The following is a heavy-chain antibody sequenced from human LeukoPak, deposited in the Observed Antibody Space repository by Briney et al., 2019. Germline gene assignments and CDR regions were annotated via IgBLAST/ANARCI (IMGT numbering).Heavy chain of an antibody. J-gene: IGHJ4*02. CDR2: TYYRSKWYN. CDR3: ARETADCSSTSCYHFDY. Sequence: SQTLSLTCAISGDSVSSNSAAWNWIRQSPSRGLEWLGRTYYRSKWYNDYAVSVKSRITTNPDTSKNQFSLQLNSVTPEDTAVYYCARETADCSSTSCYHFDYWGQGTLVTVSS. V-gene: IGHV6-1*01. D-gene: IGHD2-2*01. CDR1: GDSVSSNSAA.